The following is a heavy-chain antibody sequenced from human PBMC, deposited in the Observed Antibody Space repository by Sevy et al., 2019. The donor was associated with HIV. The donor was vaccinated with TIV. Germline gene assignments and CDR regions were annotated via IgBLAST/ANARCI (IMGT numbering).Heavy chain of an antibody. CDR3: AKDLLQLTIKELAQDYYYGMDV. J-gene: IGHJ6*02. Sequence: GGSLRLSCIASGFSFSNFGMHWVRQAPGKGLEWVAISSYDGHTNYFGDSVKGRFPISRDNSKNTLYLQMNSLGVQDTAAYYCAKDLLQLTIKELAQDYYYGMDVWGQGTTVTVSS. CDR1: GFSFSNFG. D-gene: IGHD4-4*01. CDR2: SSYDGHTN. V-gene: IGHV3-30*18.